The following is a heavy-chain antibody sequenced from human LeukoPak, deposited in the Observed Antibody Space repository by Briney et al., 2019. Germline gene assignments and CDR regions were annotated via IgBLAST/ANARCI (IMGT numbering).Heavy chain of an antibody. V-gene: IGHV4-30-2*01. J-gene: IGHJ6*03. CDR1: GGSISSGGYY. D-gene: IGHD5-18*01. CDR2: IYHSGST. CDR3: AREFQAAMAEEYYYYYMDV. Sequence: SETLSLTCTVSGGSISSGGYYWSWIRQPPGKGLEWIGYIYHSGSTYYNPSLKSRVTISVDRSKNQFSLKLSSVTAADTAVYYCAREFQAAMAEEYYYYYMDVWGKGTTVTVPS.